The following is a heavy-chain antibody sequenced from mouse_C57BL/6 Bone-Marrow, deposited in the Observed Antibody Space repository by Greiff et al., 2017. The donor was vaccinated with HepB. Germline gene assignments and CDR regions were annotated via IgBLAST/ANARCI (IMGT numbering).Heavy chain of an antibody. Sequence: QVQLQQSGAELVRPGTSVKVSCKASGYAFTNYLIEWVKQRPGQGLEWIGVINPGSGGTNYNEKFKGKATLTADKSSSTAYMQLSSLTSEDSAVYFGARGYSNYWAMDYWGQGTSVTVSS. CDR1: GYAFTNYL. V-gene: IGHV1-54*01. CDR2: INPGSGGT. J-gene: IGHJ4*01. D-gene: IGHD2-5*01. CDR3: ARGYSNYWAMDY.